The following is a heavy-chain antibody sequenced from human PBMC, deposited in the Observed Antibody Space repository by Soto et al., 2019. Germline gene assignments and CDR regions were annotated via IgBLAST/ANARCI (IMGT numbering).Heavy chain of an antibody. CDR2: ISTYNGNT. CDR1: GYTSTSNG. D-gene: IGHD6-6*01. CDR3: ARVVQYSNWYFDL. Sequence: QVQLVQSGVEVKKPGASVKVSCKASGYTSTSNGISWVRQAPGQRLEWMGWISTYNGNTNYAQKFQGRVTMTTDTSTSTAYMELRSLRSDDTAVYYCARVVQYSNWYFDLWGRGTLVTVSS. V-gene: IGHV1-18*01. J-gene: IGHJ2*01.